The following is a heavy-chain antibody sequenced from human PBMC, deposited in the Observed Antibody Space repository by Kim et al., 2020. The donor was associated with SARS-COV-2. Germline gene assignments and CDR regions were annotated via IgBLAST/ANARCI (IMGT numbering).Heavy chain of an antibody. V-gene: IGHV3-15*01. CDR2: IKSKTHGGTT. J-gene: IGHJ5*02. D-gene: IGHD3-9*01. CDR1: RFIVSDAW. CDR3: TADPFYDVLTGSGWFDP. Sequence: GGSLRLSCAGSRFIVSDAWMSWVRQAPGKGPEWVGRIKSKTHGGTTDYAAPVKGRFTISRDELKNILYLQMNSLKTEDTAVYYCTADPFYDVLTGSGWFDPWGQGTLVTVSS.